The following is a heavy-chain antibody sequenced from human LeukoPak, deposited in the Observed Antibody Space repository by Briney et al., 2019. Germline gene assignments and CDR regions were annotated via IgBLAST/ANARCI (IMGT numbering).Heavy chain of an antibody. Sequence: GGSLRLSCAASGFTFSTYNMNWVRQAPGKGLEWVSSISRSSNYIYYADSVRGRFTISRDNAKDSLYLQMNSLRAEDTAVYYCARGVEMATIPNWFDPWGQGTLVTVSS. V-gene: IGHV3-21*01. CDR2: ISRSSNYI. CDR1: GFTFSTYN. CDR3: ARGVEMATIPNWFDP. J-gene: IGHJ5*02. D-gene: IGHD5-24*01.